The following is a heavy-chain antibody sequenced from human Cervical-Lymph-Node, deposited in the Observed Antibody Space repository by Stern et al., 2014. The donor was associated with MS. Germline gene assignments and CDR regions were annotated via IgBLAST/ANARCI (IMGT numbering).Heavy chain of an antibody. J-gene: IGHJ6*02. Sequence: QVQLVQSGAEVKKPGASVKVSCKSSGYTFTSYDINWVRQATGQGLEWMGWGNPNSGDTGYAQKFQGRVTMTRNTSISTAYMELNSLRSEDTAVYYCARRRIAITNYGLDVWGQGTTVTVSS. CDR2: GNPNSGDT. CDR3: ARRRIAITNYGLDV. D-gene: IGHD3-9*01. CDR1: GYTFTSYD. V-gene: IGHV1-8*01.